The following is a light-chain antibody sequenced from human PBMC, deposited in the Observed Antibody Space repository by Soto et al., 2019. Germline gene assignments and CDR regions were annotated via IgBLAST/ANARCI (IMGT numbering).Light chain of an antibody. J-gene: IGKJ4*01. CDR1: QTVSNNY. CDR3: QQYGSSPFT. V-gene: IGKV3-20*01. CDR2: GAS. Sequence: DIVLTQSPGTLSSSPGERATISCRASQTVSNNYLAWYQQKPGQAPRFLIYGASSRATGIPDRFSGSGSGTDFTLTISRLEPEDFAVYYCQQYGSSPFTFGGGTKVEIK.